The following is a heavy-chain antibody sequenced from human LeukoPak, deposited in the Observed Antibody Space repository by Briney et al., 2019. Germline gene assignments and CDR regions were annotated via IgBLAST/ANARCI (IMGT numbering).Heavy chain of an antibody. J-gene: IGHJ4*02. CDR3: AKSASRQQLVSFDC. Sequence: GGSLRLSCAASGFTFSSYAMSWVRQAPGKGLEWVSGISGSAGSKYYADSVKGRFTISRDNSKNTLYLQMNSLRAEDTAVYYCAKSASRQQLVSFDCWGQGILVTVSS. D-gene: IGHD6-13*01. V-gene: IGHV3-23*01. CDR2: ISGSAGSK. CDR1: GFTFSSYA.